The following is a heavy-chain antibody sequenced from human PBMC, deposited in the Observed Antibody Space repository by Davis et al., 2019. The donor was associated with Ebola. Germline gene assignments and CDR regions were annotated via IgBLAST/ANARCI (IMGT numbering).Heavy chain of an antibody. J-gene: IGHJ5*02. CDR1: GFTFNNYA. Sequence: GESLKISCVASGFTFNNYAMNWVRQAPGRGLEWVSSISGSGRGTFYADSVKGRFIISRDNSKNTLYLQMNSLRAEDTAVYYCAREWLRAWFDPWGQGTLVTVSS. V-gene: IGHV3-23*01. CDR2: ISGSGRGT. D-gene: IGHD5-12*01. CDR3: AREWLRAWFDP.